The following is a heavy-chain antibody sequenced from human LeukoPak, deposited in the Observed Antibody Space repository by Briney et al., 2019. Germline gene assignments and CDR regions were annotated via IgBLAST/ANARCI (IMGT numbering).Heavy chain of an antibody. J-gene: IGHJ5*02. D-gene: IGHD5-12*01. CDR3: ARGVATRLANNWFDP. Sequence: NPSETLSLTCAVYGGSFSGYYWSWIRQPPGKGLEWIGEINHSGSTNYNPSLKSRVTISVDTSKNQFSLKLSSVTAADTAVYYCARGVATRLANNWFDPWGQGTLVTVSS. CDR2: INHSGST. CDR1: GGSFSGYY. V-gene: IGHV4-34*01.